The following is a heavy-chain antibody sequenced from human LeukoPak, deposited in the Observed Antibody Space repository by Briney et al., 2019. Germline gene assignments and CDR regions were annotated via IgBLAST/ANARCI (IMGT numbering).Heavy chain of an antibody. CDR2: INPNSGGT. CDR1: GHTFTGYY. D-gene: IGHD5-12*01. V-gene: IGHV1-2*06. CDR3: ARGKGYSDFDY. J-gene: IGHJ4*02. Sequence: ASVKVSCKASGHTFTGYYMHWVRQAPGRGLEWMGRINPNSGGTNYAQKFQGRVTMTRDTSISTAYMELSRLRSDDTAVYYCARGKGYSDFDYWGQGTLVTVSS.